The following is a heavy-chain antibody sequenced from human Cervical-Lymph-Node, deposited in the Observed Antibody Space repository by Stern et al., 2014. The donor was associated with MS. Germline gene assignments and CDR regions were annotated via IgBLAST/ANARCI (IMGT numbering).Heavy chain of an antibody. CDR2: IWYDGSKK. CDR1: GFIFNNYG. V-gene: IGHV3-33*01. D-gene: IGHD5-12*01. J-gene: IGHJ1*01. CDR3: AGSIVAAEYFQL. Sequence: VQLVESGGGVVQPGRSLRLSCAASGFIFNNYGMHWVRQAPGKGLEWVAVIWYDGSKKSYADSVKGRFTISRDDSKDTLYLQMNSLRAEDTAIYYCAGSIVAAEYFQLWGQGTLVSVSS.